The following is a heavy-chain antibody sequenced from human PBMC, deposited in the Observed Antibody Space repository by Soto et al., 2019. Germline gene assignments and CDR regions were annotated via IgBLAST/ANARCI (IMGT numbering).Heavy chain of an antibody. D-gene: IGHD3-16*02. CDR1: GYTFTSYG. V-gene: IGHV1-18*01. Sequence: QVQLLQSGAEVKKPGASVKVSCKASGYTFTSYGISWVRQAPGQGLEWMGWISAYNGNTNYAQKLQGRVNMTTDTSTSTAYMELRSLRSDDTAVYYCARTYYDYIWGSYRPTISDYWGQGTLVTVSS. CDR3: ARTYYDYIWGSYRPTISDY. CDR2: ISAYNGNT. J-gene: IGHJ4*02.